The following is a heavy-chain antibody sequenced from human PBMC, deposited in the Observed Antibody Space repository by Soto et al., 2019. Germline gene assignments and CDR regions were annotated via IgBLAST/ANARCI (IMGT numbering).Heavy chain of an antibody. D-gene: IGHD2-21*02. V-gene: IGHV4-38-2*02. CDR1: GYSISSGYY. CDR3: ARDNVGVVTATYYYYYGMDV. J-gene: IGHJ6*02. Sequence: PSETLSLTCAVSGYSISSGYYWGCIRQPPGKGLEWIGSIYHSGSTYYNPSLKSRVTISVDTSKNQFSLKLSSVTAADTAVYYCARDNVGVVTATYYYYYGMDVWGQGTTVTVSS. CDR2: IYHSGST.